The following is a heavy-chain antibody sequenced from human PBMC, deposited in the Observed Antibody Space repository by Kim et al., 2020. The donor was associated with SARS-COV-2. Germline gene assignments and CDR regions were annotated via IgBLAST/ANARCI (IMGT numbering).Heavy chain of an antibody. J-gene: IGHJ4*02. Sequence: ASVKVSCKSSGYSFTSCYLHWVRQAPGQGLEWMGMIDPTTGSTSYAQQFRGRITMTRDTSANTVYMDLSSLRAEDMAVYLCPRDPSVTASLGFDYWGQG. V-gene: IGHV1-46*03. CDR2: IDPTTGST. CDR3: PRDPSVTASLGFDY. D-gene: IGHD2-21*01. CDR1: GYSFTSCY.